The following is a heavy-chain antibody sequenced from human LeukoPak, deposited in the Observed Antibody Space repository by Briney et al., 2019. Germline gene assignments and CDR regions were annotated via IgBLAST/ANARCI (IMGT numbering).Heavy chain of an antibody. D-gene: IGHD2-2*02. CDR1: GFTFSSYA. V-gene: IGHV3-30-3*01. CDR2: ISYDGSNK. Sequence: GGSLRLSCAASGFTFSSYAMHWVRQAPGKGLGWVAVISYDGSNKYYADSVKGRFTISRDNSKNTLYLQMNSLKTEDTAVYYCARYCSTTSCYKPPWGQGTLVTVSS. J-gene: IGHJ5*02. CDR3: ARYCSTTSCYKPP.